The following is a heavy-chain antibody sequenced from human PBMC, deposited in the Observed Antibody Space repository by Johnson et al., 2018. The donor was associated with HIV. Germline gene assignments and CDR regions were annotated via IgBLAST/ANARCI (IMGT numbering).Heavy chain of an antibody. V-gene: IGHV3-7*05. CDR3: ARDVLGDGTYPPDAFDI. CDR1: GFTFSIYW. D-gene: IGHD2-8*02. J-gene: IGHJ3*02. Sequence: VQLVESGGGLVQSGGSLGLSCAATGFTFSIYWMAWVRQAPGKGLEWVANINKDGSENYYVDSVKGRFNIYRDNAKNSLYRQVNRLRVADTAVYYLARDVLGDGTYPPDAFDIWGQGTMVTVSS. CDR2: INKDGSEN.